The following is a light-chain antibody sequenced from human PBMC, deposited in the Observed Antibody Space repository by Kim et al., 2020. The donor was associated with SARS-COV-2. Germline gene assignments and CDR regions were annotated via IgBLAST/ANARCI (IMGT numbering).Light chain of an antibody. Sequence: PASISCRSSLRLLHSDGYNYLNWYLQKPGQSPQLLIYLGSNRASGVPDRFSGSGSGTDYILKISRVEADDVGVYYYMQSLQTPLTFGGGTKVDIK. CDR2: LGS. J-gene: IGKJ4*01. V-gene: IGKV2-28*01. CDR3: MQSLQTPLT. CDR1: LRLLHSDGYNY.